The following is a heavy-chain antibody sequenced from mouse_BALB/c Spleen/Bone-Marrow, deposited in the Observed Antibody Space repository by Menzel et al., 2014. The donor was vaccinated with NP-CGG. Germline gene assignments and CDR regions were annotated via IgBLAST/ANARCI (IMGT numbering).Heavy chain of an antibody. CDR1: GYTFTSYW. Sequence: QVHLVESGAELARPGASVKLSCKASGYTFTSYWMQWVKQRPGQGLEWIGAIYPGDGDTRYTQKFKGKATLTADKSSSTAYMQLSSLASEDSAVYYCARGFPFDYWGQGTTLTVSS. V-gene: IGHV1-87*01. CDR3: ARGFPFDY. J-gene: IGHJ2*01. CDR2: IYPGDGDT.